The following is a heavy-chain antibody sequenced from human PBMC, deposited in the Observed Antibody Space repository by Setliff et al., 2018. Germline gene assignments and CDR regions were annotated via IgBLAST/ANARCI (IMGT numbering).Heavy chain of an antibody. Sequence: GESLKISCQGSGYSVSDYWIGWVRQMPGKGLEWMGIINPTDSDTTYSPSFQGQVTISVDKSINTAYLQWSSLKASDTAMYYCARVTPDYYYYYGMDVWGQGTTVTVSS. V-gene: IGHV5-51*01. CDR2: INPTDSDT. D-gene: IGHD5-18*01. CDR1: GYSVSDYW. J-gene: IGHJ6*02. CDR3: ARVTPDYYYYYGMDV.